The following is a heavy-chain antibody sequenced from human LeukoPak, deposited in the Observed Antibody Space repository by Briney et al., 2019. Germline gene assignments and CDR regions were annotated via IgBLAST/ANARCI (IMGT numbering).Heavy chain of an antibody. Sequence: PGESLRLSCAASGFTFSSYWMSWVRQAPGKGLEWVSGISGSGDNTYYADSVKGRFTISRDNSKNTLYVQVNSLGTEDTAAYYCAKGSYYDSSGSFYFDYWGQGTLVTVSS. CDR3: AKGSYYDSSGSFYFDY. V-gene: IGHV3-23*01. J-gene: IGHJ4*02. D-gene: IGHD3-22*01. CDR1: GFTFSSYW. CDR2: ISGSGDNT.